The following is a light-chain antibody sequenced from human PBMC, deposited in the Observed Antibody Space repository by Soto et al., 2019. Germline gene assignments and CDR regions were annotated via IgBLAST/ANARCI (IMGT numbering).Light chain of an antibody. CDR2: NAS. CDR3: QQYSTSSPRYT. CDR1: QSVSSNF. Sequence: EIVLTQSPGTLSLSPGERATLFCRACQSVSSNFLAWYQQKPGQAPRLLIYNASRRAAGIPDRFSGSGSGTDFTLTISRLEPEDFAVYYCQQYSTSSPRYTFGQGTKLEIK. V-gene: IGKV3-20*01. J-gene: IGKJ2*01.